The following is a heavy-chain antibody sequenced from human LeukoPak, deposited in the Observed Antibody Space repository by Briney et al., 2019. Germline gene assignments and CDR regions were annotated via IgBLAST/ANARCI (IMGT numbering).Heavy chain of an antibody. CDR2: SIVGSGAT. Sequence: SGKVSCKASGFTSTNFAVQWVRQARGQRLEWIGWSIVGSGATKCAQDFQERVTITRDLSTSTLYMELRSLTSEDTAVYYCAADLSNPRMGASYLDSWGQGTLVTVSS. D-gene: IGHD3-16*01. CDR3: AADLSNPRMGASYLDS. J-gene: IGHJ4*02. V-gene: IGHV1-58*01. CDR1: GFTSTNFA.